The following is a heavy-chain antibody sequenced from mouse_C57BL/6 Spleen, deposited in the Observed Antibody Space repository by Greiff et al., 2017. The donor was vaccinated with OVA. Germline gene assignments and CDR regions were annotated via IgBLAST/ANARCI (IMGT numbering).Heavy chain of an antibody. J-gene: IGHJ2*01. CDR2: IYPGSGNT. Sequence: VQLKESGAELVRPGASVKLSCKASGYTFTDYYINWVKQRPGQGLEWIARIYPGSGNTYYNEKFKGKATLTAEKSSSTAYMQLSSLTSEDSAVYFCAREDDGYYFDYWGQGTTLTVSS. D-gene: IGHD2-3*01. CDR1: GYTFTDYY. V-gene: IGHV1-76*01. CDR3: AREDDGYYFDY.